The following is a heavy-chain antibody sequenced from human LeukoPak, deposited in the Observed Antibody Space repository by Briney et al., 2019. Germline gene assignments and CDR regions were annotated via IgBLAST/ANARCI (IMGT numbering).Heavy chain of an antibody. D-gene: IGHD2-2*02. CDR1: GFTFSSYG. Sequence: GGSLRLSCAASGFTFSSYGMSWVRQAPGKGLEWVSGISGSGGSTYYADSVKGRFTISRDNSKNTLYLQMNSLRAEDTAVYYCAKAVSCSSTSCYRSYGMDVWGRGTTVTVSS. J-gene: IGHJ6*02. CDR2: ISGSGGST. CDR3: AKAVSCSSTSCYRSYGMDV. V-gene: IGHV3-23*01.